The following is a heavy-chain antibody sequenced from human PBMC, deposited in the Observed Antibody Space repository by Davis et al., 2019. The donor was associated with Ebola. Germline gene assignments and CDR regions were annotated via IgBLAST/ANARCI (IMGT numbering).Heavy chain of an antibody. CDR3: AKGGGAGYSSGWYYY. CDR1: GFTFASYA. CDR2: IYSGGST. J-gene: IGHJ4*02. V-gene: IGHV3-66*01. D-gene: IGHD6-19*01. Sequence: GESLKISCAASGFTFASYAMSWVRQAPGKGLEWVSVIYSGGSTYYADSVKGRFTISRDNSKNTLYLQMNSLRAEDTAVYYCAKGGGAGYSSGWYYYWGQGTLVTVSS.